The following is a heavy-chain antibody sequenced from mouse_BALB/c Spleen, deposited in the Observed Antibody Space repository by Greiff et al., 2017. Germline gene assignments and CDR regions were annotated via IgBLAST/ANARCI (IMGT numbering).Heavy chain of an antibody. J-gene: IGHJ4*01. CDR2: ISSGSSTI. CDR1: GFTFSSFG. Sequence: EVQVVESGGGLVQPGGSRKLSCAASGFTFSSFGMHWVRQAPEKGLEWVAYISSGSSTIYYADTVKGRFTISRDNPKNTLFLQMTSLRSEDTAMYYCARDGSSPRGYAMDYWGQGTSVTVSA. D-gene: IGHD1-1*01. V-gene: IGHV5-17*02. CDR3: ARDGSSPRGYAMDY.